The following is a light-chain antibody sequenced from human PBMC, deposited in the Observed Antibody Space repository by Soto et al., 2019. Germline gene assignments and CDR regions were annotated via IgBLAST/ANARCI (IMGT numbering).Light chain of an antibody. V-gene: IGKV3-20*01. CDR2: DAS. Sequence: EIVLTQSPGTLSLSPGERATLSCRASQSVASSRLAWYQQKPGQAPRLVISDASTRATGIPDRFSGSGSETDFTLTISRLEPEDFAVYYCQQYGSSLITFGQGTRLENK. J-gene: IGKJ5*01. CDR3: QQYGSSLIT. CDR1: QSVASSR.